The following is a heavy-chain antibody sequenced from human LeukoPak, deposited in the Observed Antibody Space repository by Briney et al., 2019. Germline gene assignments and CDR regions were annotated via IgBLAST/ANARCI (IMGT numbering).Heavy chain of an antibody. J-gene: IGHJ4*02. V-gene: IGHV3-23*01. CDR1: GFPFISHG. Sequence: GGSLTLSCAASGFPFISHGMSWVRQAPGKGLEWVSGIIGGGGSTYYGDSEKGRFTISGDKSRNTLFLQMDSLRAEDTAVYYCAHGAMYQLDYWGQGTLVTVSS. D-gene: IGHD2-2*01. CDR3: AHGAMYQLDY. CDR2: IIGGGGST.